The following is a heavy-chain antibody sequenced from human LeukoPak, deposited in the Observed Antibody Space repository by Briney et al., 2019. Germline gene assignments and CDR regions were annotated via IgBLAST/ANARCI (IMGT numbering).Heavy chain of an antibody. CDR2: ISSSGSTI. Sequence: GGSLRLSCAASGFTFSSYEMNWVRQAPGKWLEWVSYISSSGSTIYYADSVKGRFTISRDNAKNSLYLQMNSLRAEDTAVYYCARRTRGTSDYWGQGTLVTVSS. D-gene: IGHD4-17*01. CDR3: ARRTRGTSDY. V-gene: IGHV3-48*03. CDR1: GFTFSSYE. J-gene: IGHJ4*02.